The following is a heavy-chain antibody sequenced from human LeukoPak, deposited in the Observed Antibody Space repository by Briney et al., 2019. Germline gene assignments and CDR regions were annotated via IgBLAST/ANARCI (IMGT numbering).Heavy chain of an antibody. V-gene: IGHV1-69*05. CDR1: GGTFSSYA. J-gene: IGHJ4*02. Sequence: SVKVSCKASGGTFSSYAISWVRQAPGQGLEWMGGIIPIFGTANYAQKFQGRVSMTTDTSTSTAYMELGSLRSDDMAVYYCARDRVYDYSNPRGFDHWGQGTLVTVSS. CDR3: ARDRVYDYSNPRGFDH. D-gene: IGHD4-11*01. CDR2: IIPIFGTA.